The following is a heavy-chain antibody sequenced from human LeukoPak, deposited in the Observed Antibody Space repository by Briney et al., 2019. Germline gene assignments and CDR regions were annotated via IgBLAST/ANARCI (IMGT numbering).Heavy chain of an antibody. D-gene: IGHD3-10*01. Sequence: SETLSLTCAVYGGSFSGYYWSWIRQPPGKGLEWIGEINHSGSTNYNPSLKSRVTISVDTSKNQFSLKLSSVTAADAAVYYCARGRIHYYGSGSYYFDYWGQGTLVTVSS. CDR2: INHSGST. J-gene: IGHJ4*02. CDR3: ARGRIHYYGSGSYYFDY. CDR1: GGSFSGYY. V-gene: IGHV4-34*01.